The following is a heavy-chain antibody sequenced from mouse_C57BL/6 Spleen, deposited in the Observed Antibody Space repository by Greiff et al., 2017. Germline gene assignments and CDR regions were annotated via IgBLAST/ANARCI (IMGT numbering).Heavy chain of an antibody. V-gene: IGHV1-55*01. CDR1: GYTFTSYW. J-gene: IGHJ2*01. Sequence: QVQLQQPGAELVKPGASVKMSCKASGYTFTSYWITWVKQRPGQGLEWIGDIYPGSGSTNYNEKFKSKATLTVDTSSSTAYMQLSSLTSEDSAVYDCARGGGYDVEYYFDYWGQGTTLTVSS. D-gene: IGHD2-2*01. CDR2: IYPGSGST. CDR3: ARGGGYDVEYYFDY.